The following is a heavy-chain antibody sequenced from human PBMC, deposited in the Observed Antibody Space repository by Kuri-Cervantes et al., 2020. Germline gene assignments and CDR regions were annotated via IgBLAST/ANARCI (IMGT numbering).Heavy chain of an antibody. Sequence: GESLKISCAASGFTFSSYAMHWVRQAPGKGLEWVAVISYDGSNKYYADSVKGRFTISRDNSKNTLYLQMNSLRAEGTAVYYCARDIRQQLVPNDAFDIWGQGTMVTVSS. CDR1: GFTFSSYA. D-gene: IGHD6-13*01. J-gene: IGHJ3*02. V-gene: IGHV3-30-3*01. CDR3: ARDIRQQLVPNDAFDI. CDR2: ISYDGSNK.